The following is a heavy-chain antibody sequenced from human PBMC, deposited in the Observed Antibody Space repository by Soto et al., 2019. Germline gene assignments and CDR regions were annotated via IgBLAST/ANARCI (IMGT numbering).Heavy chain of an antibody. CDR2: INPIFGTP. Sequence: SVKVSCKASGGTFSSYAISWVRQAPGQGLEWMGGINPIFGTPHYAQKYQGRVTITADTFTDTAYMELTRLTSDDTAVYFCAREGRHFDYWGQGTLVTVSS. CDR1: GGTFSSYA. J-gene: IGHJ4*02. CDR3: AREGRHFDY. V-gene: IGHV1-69*06.